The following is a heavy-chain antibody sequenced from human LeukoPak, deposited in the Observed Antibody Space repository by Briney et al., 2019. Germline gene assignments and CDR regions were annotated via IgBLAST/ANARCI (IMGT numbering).Heavy chain of an antibody. J-gene: IGHJ4*02. CDR2: ISYDGSNK. CDR3: ARDFEEIDY. CDR1: GFTFSSYA. D-gene: IGHD5-24*01. Sequence: GRSLRLSCAASGFTFSSYAMHWVRQAPGKGLEWVAVISYDGSNKHYADSVKGRFTISRDNSKNTLYLQMNSLRAEDTAVYYCARDFEEIDYWGQGTLVTVSS. V-gene: IGHV3-30-3*01.